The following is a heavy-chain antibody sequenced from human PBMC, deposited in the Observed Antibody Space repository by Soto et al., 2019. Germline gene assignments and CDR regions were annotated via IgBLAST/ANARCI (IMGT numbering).Heavy chain of an antibody. Sequence: ASVKVSCKASGYTFTSYGISWVRQAPGQGLEWMGWISAYNGNTNYAQKLQGRVTMTTDTSTSTAYMELRSLRSDDTAVYYCARDREEWELLESDDAFDIWGQGTMVTVSS. CDR1: GYTFTSYG. J-gene: IGHJ3*02. D-gene: IGHD1-26*01. CDR2: ISAYNGNT. CDR3: ARDREEWELLESDDAFDI. V-gene: IGHV1-18*01.